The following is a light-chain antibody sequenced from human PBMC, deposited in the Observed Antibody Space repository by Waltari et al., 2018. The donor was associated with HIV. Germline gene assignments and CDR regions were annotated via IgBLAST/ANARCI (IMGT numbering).Light chain of an antibody. CDR2: QDS. CDR1: KLGDRY. J-gene: IGLJ2*01. CDR3: QAWDSSTAEV. Sequence: SYELTQPPSVSVSPGQTARITCSGDKLGDRYTPWYQQRPGQSPVLVIYQDSKRPSGIPERFSGSNSRNTATLTITETQALDEADYYCQAWDSSTAEVFGGGTKLTVL. V-gene: IGLV3-1*01.